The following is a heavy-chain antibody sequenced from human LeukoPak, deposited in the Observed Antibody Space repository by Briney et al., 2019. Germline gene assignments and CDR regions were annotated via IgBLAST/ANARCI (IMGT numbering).Heavy chain of an antibody. V-gene: IGHV1-2*02. CDR1: GYTFTGYY. Sequence: ASVKVSCKASGYTFTGYYMHWVRQAPGQGLEWMGWINPYSGGTNYAQKFQGRVTMTRDTSISTAYMELSRVRSDDTAVYYCARGPPRHIVVVTATHRGAFGYWGQGTLVT. D-gene: IGHD2-21*02. J-gene: IGHJ4*02. CDR3: ARGPPRHIVVVTATHRGAFGY. CDR2: INPYSGGT.